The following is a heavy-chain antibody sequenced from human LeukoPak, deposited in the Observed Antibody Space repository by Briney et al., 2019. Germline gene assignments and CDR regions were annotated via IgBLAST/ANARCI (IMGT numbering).Heavy chain of an antibody. CDR3: ARGPSLGELRRNPYYYYGMDV. Sequence: PSETLSLTCTVSGGSISSYYWSWIRQPPGKGLEWIAYISDIGSINYNPSLKSRVTISVDTSKNQFSLKLSSVTAADTAVYYCARGPSLGELRRNPYYYYGMDVWGQGTTVTVSS. J-gene: IGHJ6*02. CDR2: ISDIGSI. V-gene: IGHV4-59*01. CDR1: GGSISSYY. D-gene: IGHD3-16*01.